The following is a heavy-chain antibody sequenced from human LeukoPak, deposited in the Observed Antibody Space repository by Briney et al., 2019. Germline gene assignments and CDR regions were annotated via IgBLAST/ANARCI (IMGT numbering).Heavy chain of an antibody. Sequence: SETLSLTCTVSGGSISSSSYYWGWIRQPPGKGLEWIGSIYYSGSTYHNPSLKSRVTISVDTSKNQFSLKLSSVTAADTAVYYCARRANGMDVWGQGTTVTVSS. CDR1: GGSISSSSYY. V-gene: IGHV4-39*01. J-gene: IGHJ6*02. CDR2: IYYSGST. CDR3: ARRANGMDV.